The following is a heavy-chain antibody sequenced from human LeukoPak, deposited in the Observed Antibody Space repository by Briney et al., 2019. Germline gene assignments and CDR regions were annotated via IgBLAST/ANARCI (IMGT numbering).Heavy chain of an antibody. J-gene: IGHJ4*02. Sequence: SETLSLTCTVSGGSITTANYHWGLIRQPPGRGLEWIGTIYHSGTTYCNPSLKSRVTISVDTSKNQFSLKVTSVTAADTAVYYCARDIPTGYFDHWGQGALVTVSS. V-gene: IGHV4-39*07. CDR3: ARDIPTGYFDH. CDR2: IYHSGTT. CDR1: GGSITTANYH. D-gene: IGHD3-9*01.